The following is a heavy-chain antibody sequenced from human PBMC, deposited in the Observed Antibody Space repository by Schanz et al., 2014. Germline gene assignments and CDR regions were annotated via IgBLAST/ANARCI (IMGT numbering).Heavy chain of an antibody. CDR2: IAYSGST. CDR3: ARVGRNSYGFTSRFDA. Sequence: QVQLQESGPGQVRPSETLSLTCTVSGSDIRGFHWSWIRQSPVKGLEWIGYIAYSGSTNYNPSHQSRVTISLDTSQSQFSLRLTSGSSADTAMYYCARVGRNSYGFTSRFDAWGQGTLVAVSS. J-gene: IGHJ5*02. V-gene: IGHV4-59*13. CDR1: GSDIRGFH. D-gene: IGHD3-16*01.